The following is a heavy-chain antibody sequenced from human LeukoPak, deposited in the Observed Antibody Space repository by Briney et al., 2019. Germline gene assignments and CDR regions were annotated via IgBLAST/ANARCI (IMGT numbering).Heavy chain of an antibody. D-gene: IGHD4-17*01. CDR2: INSDGSIT. CDR3: ARNLGLRDDY. Sequence: GGSLRLSCAASGFTFSSYWMHWVRHAPGKGLVWVSRINSDGSITIYADSVKGRFTISRDNAKNTLYLQMNSLRAEDMAIYYCARNLGLRDDYWGQGTLVTVSS. CDR1: GFTFSSYW. J-gene: IGHJ4*02. V-gene: IGHV3-74*01.